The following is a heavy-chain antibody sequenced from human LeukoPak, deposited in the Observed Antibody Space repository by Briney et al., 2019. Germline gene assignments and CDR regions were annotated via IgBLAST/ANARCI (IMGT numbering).Heavy chain of an antibody. J-gene: IGHJ6*02. CDR2: ISYDGKNI. Sequence: GGSLRLSCAASGFSFSSYGLHWFRQAPGKGLEWVSAISYDGKNIHYADSVKGRFTISRDNSRNTVYLQMNSLRVEDTAVYYCARGSLLWFGELTYGMDVWGQGTTVTVSS. D-gene: IGHD3-10*01. CDR1: GFSFSSYG. V-gene: IGHV3-33*01. CDR3: ARGSLLWFGELTYGMDV.